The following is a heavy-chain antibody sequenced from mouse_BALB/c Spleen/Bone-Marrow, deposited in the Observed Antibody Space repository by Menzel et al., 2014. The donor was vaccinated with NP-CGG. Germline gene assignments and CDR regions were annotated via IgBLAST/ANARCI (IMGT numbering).Heavy chain of an antibody. CDR3: TRGGNWDDFDY. V-gene: IGHV5-17*02. D-gene: IGHD4-1*01. CDR1: GFTFSSFG. J-gene: IGHJ2*01. Sequence: EVQVVESGGGLVQPGGSRKLSCAASGFTFSSFGMHWVRQAPEKGLEWVAYISIGSSNIYYADTVKGRFTISRDNPKNTLFLQMTSLRSEDTAMYYCTRGGNWDDFDYWGQGTTLTVSS. CDR2: ISIGSSNI.